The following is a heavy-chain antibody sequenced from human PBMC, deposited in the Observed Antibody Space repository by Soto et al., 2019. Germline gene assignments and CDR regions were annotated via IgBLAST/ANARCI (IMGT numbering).Heavy chain of an antibody. Sequence: GGSLRLSCAASGFTFSSYAMSWVRQAPGKGLEWVSAISGSGGSTYYADSVKGRFTISRDNSKNTLYLQMNSLRAEDTAVYYCATDPYYGDYFSWGQGTLVTVSS. CDR1: GFTFSSYA. CDR2: ISGSGGST. J-gene: IGHJ5*02. CDR3: ATDPYYGDYFS. D-gene: IGHD4-17*01. V-gene: IGHV3-23*01.